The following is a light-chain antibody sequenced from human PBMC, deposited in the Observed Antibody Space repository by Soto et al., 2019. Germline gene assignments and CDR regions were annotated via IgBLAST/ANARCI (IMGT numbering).Light chain of an antibody. V-gene: IGKV3-15*01. CDR2: GAS. CDR1: QTVSNN. Sequence: EIVMTQSPATLCVSPGDRAPPSSRASQTVSNNLAWYQQKPGQAPRLLIYGASTRATGVPDRFSGTGSGTEFTLSISSLQSEDFAVYYCQQYTYWPPWTFGQGTKVDIK. J-gene: IGKJ1*01. CDR3: QQYTYWPPWT.